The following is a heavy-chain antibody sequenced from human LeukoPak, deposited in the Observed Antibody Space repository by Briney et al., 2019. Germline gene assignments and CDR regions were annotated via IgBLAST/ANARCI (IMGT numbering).Heavy chain of an antibody. CDR3: ARAQQQLQIDY. Sequence: SETLSLTCAVYGGSFSGYYSSWIRQPPGKGLEWIGEINHSGSTNYNPSLKSRVTISVDTSKNQFSLKLSSVTAADTAVYYCARAQQQLQIDYWGQGTLVTVSS. D-gene: IGHD6-13*01. CDR1: GGSFSGYY. CDR2: INHSGST. J-gene: IGHJ4*02. V-gene: IGHV4-34*01.